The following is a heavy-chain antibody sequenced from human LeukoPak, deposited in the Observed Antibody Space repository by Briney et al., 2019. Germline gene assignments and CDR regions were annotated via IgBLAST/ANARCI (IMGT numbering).Heavy chain of an antibody. CDR1: GYSINSNYY. CDR3: ARKVRLEWSYYYYYYMDV. Sequence: SETLSLTCTVSGYSINSNYYWGWIRQPPGKGLEWIGSIYHRGNSYYNPSLKSRVTISVDTSKNQFSLKLSSVTAADTAVYYCARKVRLEWSYYYYYYMDVWGKGTTVTVSS. V-gene: IGHV4-38-2*02. CDR2: IYHRGNS. D-gene: IGHD3-3*01. J-gene: IGHJ6*03.